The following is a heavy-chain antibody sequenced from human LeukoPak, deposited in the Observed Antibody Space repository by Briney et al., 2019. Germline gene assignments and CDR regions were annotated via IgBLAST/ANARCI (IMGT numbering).Heavy chain of an antibody. V-gene: IGHV3-30*03. J-gene: IGHJ6*03. CDR2: ISYDGSNK. CDR3: AREGIGSYYYYYMDV. CDR1: GFTFSTYG. Sequence: GGSLRLSCAASGFTFSTYGMHWVRQAPGKGLEWVAVISYDGSNKYYADSVKGRFTISRDNSKNTLYLQMNSLRAEDTAVYYCAREGIGSYYYYYMDVWGKGTTVTISS. D-gene: IGHD6-13*01.